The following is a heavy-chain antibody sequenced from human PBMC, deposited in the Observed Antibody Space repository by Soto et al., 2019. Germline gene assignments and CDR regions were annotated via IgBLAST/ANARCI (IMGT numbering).Heavy chain of an antibody. D-gene: IGHD3-3*01. CDR2: MNPNSGNT. CDR3: ARVTIFGVGYYYYMDV. V-gene: IGHV1-8*01. CDR1: GYTFTSYD. Sequence: GASVKVSCKASGYTFTSYDINWVRQDTGQGLEWMGWMNPNSGNTGYAQKFQGRVTMTRNTSISTAYMELSSLRSEDTAVYYCARVTIFGVGYYYYMDVWGKGTTVTAP. J-gene: IGHJ6*03.